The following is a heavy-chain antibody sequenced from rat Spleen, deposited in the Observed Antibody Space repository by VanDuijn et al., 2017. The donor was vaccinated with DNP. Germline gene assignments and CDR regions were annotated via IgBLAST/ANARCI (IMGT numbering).Heavy chain of an antibody. V-gene: IGHV5S11*01. CDR3: TRSVVTYFDY. D-gene: IGHD1-1*01. Sequence: EVQLVESGGGLVQPGRSLKLSCVVSGFTFNNFGMAWVRQAPAKGLEWVASIGTGGDNTYYRDSVKGRFTISRDDAKRTLYLQMDSLRSEETATYYCTRSVVTYFDYWGQGVMVTVSA. J-gene: IGHJ2*01. CDR1: GFTFNNFG. CDR2: IGTGGDNT.